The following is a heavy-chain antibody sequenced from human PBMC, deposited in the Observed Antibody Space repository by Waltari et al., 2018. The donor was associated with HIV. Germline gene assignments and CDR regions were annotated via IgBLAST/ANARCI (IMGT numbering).Heavy chain of an antibody. V-gene: IGHV1-46*01. D-gene: IGHD1-26*01. CDR3: ARAGLGGLIQDFDI. Sequence: EMKKPGASVRLSCRASGFLLADYYFHWVRQGSRQTFEGVGIISAGDGSANSAQKFQPRATLTRDLFTGTLYMDLMSLKSDDTAVYFCARAGLGGLIQDFDIWGHGTQLIVSS. J-gene: IGHJ4*01. CDR1: GFLLADYY. CDR2: ISAGDGSA.